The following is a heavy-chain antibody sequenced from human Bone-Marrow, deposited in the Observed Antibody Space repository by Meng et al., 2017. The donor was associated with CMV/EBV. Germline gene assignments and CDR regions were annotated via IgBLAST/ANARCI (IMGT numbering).Heavy chain of an antibody. CDR2: INHSGST. D-gene: IGHD6-13*01. Sequence: ESLKISCAASGFTFSSYGMHWVRQAPGKGLEWIGEINHSGSTNYNPSLKSRVTISVDTSKNQFSLKLSSVTAADTAVYYCARGRAAGYYYYYGMDVWGQGTTVTVSS. CDR1: GFTFSSYG. CDR3: ARGRAAGYYYYYGMDV. J-gene: IGHJ6*02. V-gene: IGHV4-34*01.